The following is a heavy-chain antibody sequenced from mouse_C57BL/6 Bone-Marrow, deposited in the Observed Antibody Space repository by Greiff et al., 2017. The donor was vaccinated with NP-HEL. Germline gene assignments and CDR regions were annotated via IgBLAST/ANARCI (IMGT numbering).Heavy chain of an antibody. Sequence: QVQLKQPGAELVKPGASVKMSCKASGYTFTSYWITWVKQRPGQGLEWIGDIYPGSGSTNYNEKFKSKATLTVDTSSSTAYMQLSSLTSEDSAVYYCARYPYYSYAMDYWGQGTSVTVSS. D-gene: IGHD1-1*01. J-gene: IGHJ4*01. CDR1: GYTFTSYW. V-gene: IGHV1-55*01. CDR2: IYPGSGST. CDR3: ARYPYYSYAMDY.